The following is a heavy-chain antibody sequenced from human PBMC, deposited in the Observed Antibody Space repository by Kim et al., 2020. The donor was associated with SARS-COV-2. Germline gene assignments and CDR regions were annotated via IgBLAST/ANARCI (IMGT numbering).Heavy chain of an antibody. V-gene: IGHV3-23*01. J-gene: IGHJ4*02. D-gene: IGHD3-10*01. Sequence: GGSLRLSCAASGFTFSSYAMSWVRQAPGKGLEWVSAISGSGGSTYYADSVKGRFTISRDNSKNTLYLQMNSLRAEDTAVYYCAKDLEGGSGSYYTPPLDYWGQGTLVTVSS. CDR1: GFTFSSYA. CDR2: ISGSGGST. CDR3: AKDLEGGSGSYYTPPLDY.